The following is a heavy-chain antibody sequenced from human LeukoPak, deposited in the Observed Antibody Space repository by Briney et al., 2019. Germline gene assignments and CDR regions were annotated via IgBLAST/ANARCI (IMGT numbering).Heavy chain of an antibody. CDR2: ISSSSSYI. V-gene: IGHV3-21*01. CDR1: GFTFSSYS. J-gene: IGHJ4*02. Sequence: PGGSLRLSCAASGFTFSSYSMNWVRQAPGKGLEWVSSISSSSSYIYYADSVKGRFTISRDNAKNSLYLQMNSLRAEDTAVYYCARGVFATGWYPDNFDYWGQGSLVTVSS. CDR3: ARGVFATGWYPDNFDY. D-gene: IGHD6-19*01.